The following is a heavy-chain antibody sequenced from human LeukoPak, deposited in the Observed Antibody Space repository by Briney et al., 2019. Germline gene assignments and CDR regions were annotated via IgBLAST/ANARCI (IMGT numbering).Heavy chain of an antibody. CDR1: GGSISSGGYY. V-gene: IGHV4-31*03. CDR2: IYYSGST. Sequence: PSETLSLTCTVSGGSISSGGYYWSWIRQHPGKGLEWIGYIYYSGSTYYNPSLKSRVTISVDTSKNQFSLKLSSVTAADTAVYYCAGVAYSSGYRPHGAFDIWGQGTMVTVSS. D-gene: IGHD3-22*01. J-gene: IGHJ3*02. CDR3: AGVAYSSGYRPHGAFDI.